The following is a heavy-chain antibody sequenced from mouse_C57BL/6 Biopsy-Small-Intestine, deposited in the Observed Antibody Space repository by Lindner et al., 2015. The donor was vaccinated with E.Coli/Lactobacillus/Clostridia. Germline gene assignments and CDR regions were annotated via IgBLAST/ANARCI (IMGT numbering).Heavy chain of an antibody. CDR2: ILPIPGIT. Sequence: SVKVSCKASGGSFNIYTLIWVRQAPGQGLEWMGRILPIPGITNYAQKFQGRVTITADKSTNTAYMELTSLRSEDTAIYYCARGATSSGFDYWGQGTLVTVSA. J-gene: IGHJ2*01. CDR3: ARGATSSGFDY. D-gene: IGHD3-1*01. CDR1: GGSFNIYT. V-gene: IGHV1-64*01.